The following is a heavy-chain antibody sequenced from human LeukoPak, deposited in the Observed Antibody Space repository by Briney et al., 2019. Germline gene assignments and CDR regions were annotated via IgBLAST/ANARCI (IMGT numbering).Heavy chain of an antibody. J-gene: IGHJ4*02. D-gene: IGHD2-15*01. CDR2: IYSGGST. CDR3: ARVGYTDTWYSSPPFDY. V-gene: IGHV3-66*01. Sequence: GGSLRLSCAASGFTFSSYAMSWVRQAPGKGLEWVSIIYSGGSTYYADSVKGRFTISRDNSKNILYLQMNSLRAEDTALYYCARVGYTDTWYSSPPFDYWGQGTLVTVSS. CDR1: GFTFSSYA.